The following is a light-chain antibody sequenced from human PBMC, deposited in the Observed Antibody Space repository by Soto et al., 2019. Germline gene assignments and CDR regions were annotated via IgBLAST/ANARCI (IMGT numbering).Light chain of an antibody. J-gene: IGKJ1*01. CDR1: HCIYSN. CDR2: RAS. CDR3: QQYHNLWT. V-gene: IGKV3-15*01. Sequence: EIVMTQSPATLSVSPGERATLSCTASHCIYSNVAWFQQRPGQAPRLLIYRASTGATGTPARFSGSGAGTEFTLTITSLQSEDYALYYCQQYHNLWTFGQGTEVEIK.